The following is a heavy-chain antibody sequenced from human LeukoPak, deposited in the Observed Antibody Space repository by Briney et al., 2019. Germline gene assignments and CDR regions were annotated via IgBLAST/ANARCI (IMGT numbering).Heavy chain of an antibody. CDR2: IIPIFGTA. CDR1: GGTFSSYA. D-gene: IGHD2-2*01. Sequence: ASVKVSCKASGGTFSSYAISWVRQAPGQGLEWMGGIIPIFGTANYAQKFQGRVTITTDESTSTAYMELSSLRSEDTAVYYCARVKSEGYCSSTSCRTMYYFDYWGQGTLVTVSS. V-gene: IGHV1-69*05. J-gene: IGHJ4*02. CDR3: ARVKSEGYCSSTSCRTMYYFDY.